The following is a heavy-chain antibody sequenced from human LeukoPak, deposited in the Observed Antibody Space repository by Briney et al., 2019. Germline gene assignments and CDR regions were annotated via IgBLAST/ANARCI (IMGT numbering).Heavy chain of an antibody. D-gene: IGHD6-13*01. CDR1: GGSISSSSYY. Sequence: SETLFLTCTVSGGSISSSSYYWGWIRQPPGKGLEWIGSIYYSGSTYYNPSLKSRVTISVDTSKNQFSLKLSSVTAADTAVYYCARLWEQQLNQNWFDPWGQGTLVTISS. CDR3: ARLWEQQLNQNWFDP. CDR2: IYYSGST. V-gene: IGHV4-39*01. J-gene: IGHJ5*02.